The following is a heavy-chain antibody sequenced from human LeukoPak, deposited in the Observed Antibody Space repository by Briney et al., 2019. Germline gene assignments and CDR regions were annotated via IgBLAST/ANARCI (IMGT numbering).Heavy chain of an antibody. CDR3: ARDLLGSATSYSSGAWDY. V-gene: IGHV1-69*13. J-gene: IGHJ4*02. Sequence: ASVKVSCKASGGTFSNYAISWVRQAPGQGLEWMGGIVPLFDTAGYAQKFQGRVTITADESTSTAYMELSSLRAEDTAVYYCARDLLGSATSYSSGAWDYWGQGTLVTVSS. D-gene: IGHD3-9*01. CDR1: GGTFSNYA. CDR2: IVPLFDTA.